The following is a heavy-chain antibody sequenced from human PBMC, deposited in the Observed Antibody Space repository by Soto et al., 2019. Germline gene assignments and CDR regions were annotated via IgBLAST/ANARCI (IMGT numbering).Heavy chain of an antibody. J-gene: IGHJ4*02. Sequence: EMQLVESGGGLVQPGGSLRLPCAASGFTVTSHYMSWVRQAPGKGLEWVAVIYSGGSTYYAVSVKGRFTISRDNSKNTLYLQMNSLRAEDTAVYYCARALYFDYWGQGTLVTVSS. V-gene: IGHV3-66*01. CDR3: ARALYFDY. CDR2: IYSGGST. CDR1: GFTVTSHY.